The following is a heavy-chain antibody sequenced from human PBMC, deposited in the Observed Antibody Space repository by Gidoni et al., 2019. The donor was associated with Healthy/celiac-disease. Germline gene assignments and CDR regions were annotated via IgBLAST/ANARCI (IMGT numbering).Heavy chain of an antibody. Sequence: QVQLVQSGAEVKKPGAPVQVSCQASGYTFTGYYMHWVRQAPGQGLEWMGWINPNSGGTNYAQKFQGRVTMTRDTSISTAYMELSRLRSDDTAVYYCARDPIIAVAGTTDNWFDPWGQGTLVTVSS. D-gene: IGHD6-19*01. CDR3: ARDPIIAVAGTTDNWFDP. CDR2: INPNSGGT. V-gene: IGHV1-2*02. CDR1: GYTFTGYY. J-gene: IGHJ5*02.